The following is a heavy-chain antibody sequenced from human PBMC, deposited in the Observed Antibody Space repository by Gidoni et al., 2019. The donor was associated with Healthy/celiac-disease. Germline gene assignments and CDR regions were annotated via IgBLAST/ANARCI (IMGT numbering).Heavy chain of an antibody. D-gene: IGHD2-15*01. Sequence: QVQLVESGGGVVQPGRSLRLSCAASGLTFSSYGMHWVRQAPGKGLEWVAVISYDGSNKYYADSVKGRFTISRDNSKNTLYLQMNSLRAEDTAVYYCAKDRRDCSGGSCYYDAFDIWGQGTMVTVSS. V-gene: IGHV3-30*18. CDR1: GLTFSSYG. CDR2: ISYDGSNK. J-gene: IGHJ3*02. CDR3: AKDRRDCSGGSCYYDAFDI.